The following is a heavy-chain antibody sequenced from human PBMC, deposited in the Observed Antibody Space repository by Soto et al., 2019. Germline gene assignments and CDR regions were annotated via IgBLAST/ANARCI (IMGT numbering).Heavy chain of an antibody. CDR2: ISAYNGNT. V-gene: IGHV1-18*01. CDR1: GYTFTSYG. J-gene: IGHJ5*02. Sequence: ASVKVSCKASGYTFTSYGISWVRQAPGQGLEWMGWISAYNGNTNYAQKLQGRVTTTTDTSTSTAYTELRSLRSDDTAVYYCARDTIVVVPAAIGNWFDPRRQVPLVTASS. CDR3: ARDTIVVVPAAIGNWFDP. D-gene: IGHD2-2*01.